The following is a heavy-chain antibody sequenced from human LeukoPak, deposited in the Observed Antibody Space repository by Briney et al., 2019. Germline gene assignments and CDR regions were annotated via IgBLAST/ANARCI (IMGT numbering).Heavy chain of an antibody. CDR2: ISYDGSNK. J-gene: IGHJ4*02. CDR1: GFTFSSYG. V-gene: IGHV3-30*18. D-gene: IGHD2-15*01. CDR3: AKSVGVAAYFDY. Sequence: PGGSLRLSCAASGFTFSSYGMHWVRQAPGKGLEWVAVISYDGSNKYYADSVKGRSTISRDNSKNTLYLQMNSLRAEDTAVYYCAKSVGVAAYFDYWGQGTLVTISS.